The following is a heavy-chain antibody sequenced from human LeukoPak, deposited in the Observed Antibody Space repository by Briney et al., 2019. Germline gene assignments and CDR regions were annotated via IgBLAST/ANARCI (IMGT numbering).Heavy chain of an antibody. D-gene: IGHD2-2*01. CDR3: ASEGPIPAANTLSGWFDP. Sequence: ASVKVSCKASGYTFTSYDINWVRQATGQGLEWMGWMNPNSGNTGYAQKFQGRVTITRNTSISTAYMELSSLRSEDTAVYYCASEGPIPAANTLSGWFDPWGQGTLVTVSS. CDR2: MNPNSGNT. J-gene: IGHJ5*02. V-gene: IGHV1-8*03. CDR1: GYTFTSYD.